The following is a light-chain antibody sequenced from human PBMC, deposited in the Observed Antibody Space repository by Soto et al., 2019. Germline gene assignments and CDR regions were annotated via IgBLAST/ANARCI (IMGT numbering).Light chain of an antibody. CDR1: QGISSW. CDR2: DAS. V-gene: IGKV1-5*01. J-gene: IGKJ2*01. Sequence: DIQMTQSPSILSASVGDRVTITCRASQGISSWLAWYQQKPGKAPKLMIYDASNLESGVPSRFIGSGSGTKFTLTISSLQPADFATYYCQQYDNYSQTFGQGTKLEIK. CDR3: QQYDNYSQT.